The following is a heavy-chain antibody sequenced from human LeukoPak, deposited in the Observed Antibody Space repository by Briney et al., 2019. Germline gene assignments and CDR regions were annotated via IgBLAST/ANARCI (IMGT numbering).Heavy chain of an antibody. V-gene: IGHV3-23*01. Sequence: PGGSLRLSCAASGFTFSIYGMNWVRQAPGKGLEWVSGITGAGHTYYADSVQGRFTIYRDNSKNTLYLQMNRPGAEDTAIYYCVQDWAWGAFGYWGQGTLVTVSS. CDR3: VQDWAWGAFGY. J-gene: IGHJ4*02. CDR2: ITGAGHT. CDR1: GFTFSIYG. D-gene: IGHD7-27*01.